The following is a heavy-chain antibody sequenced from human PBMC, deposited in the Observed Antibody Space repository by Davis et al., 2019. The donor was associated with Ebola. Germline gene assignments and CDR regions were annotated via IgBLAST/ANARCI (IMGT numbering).Heavy chain of an antibody. CDR2: ISAHNGNT. CDR1: GYSLSSFG. CDR3: ARDMRVDIPNLTSWFAP. Sequence: ASVTVSCKASGYSLSSFGVTWVRQAPGQGLEWMGRISAHNGNTNYAQKVQGRVTMTTDTSTNTAYMELRSLRPDDTAVYYCARDMRVDIPNLTSWFAPWGQGTLVTVSS. J-gene: IGHJ5*02. D-gene: IGHD2-15*01. V-gene: IGHV1-18*01.